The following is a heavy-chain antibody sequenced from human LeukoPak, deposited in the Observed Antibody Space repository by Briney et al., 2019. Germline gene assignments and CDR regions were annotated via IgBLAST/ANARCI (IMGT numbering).Heavy chain of an antibody. CDR3: AKWGDYDVLTGY. Sequence: GASLRLSCAASGFIFSNYAMYWVRQAPGKGLEWVSAISGRSNNTYYADSVKGRFTISRDSSKNTLYPQMNSLRADDTAVYYCAKWGDYDVLTGYWGQGTLVTVSS. CDR2: ISGRSNNT. D-gene: IGHD3-9*01. CDR1: GFIFSNYA. V-gene: IGHV3-23*01. J-gene: IGHJ4*02.